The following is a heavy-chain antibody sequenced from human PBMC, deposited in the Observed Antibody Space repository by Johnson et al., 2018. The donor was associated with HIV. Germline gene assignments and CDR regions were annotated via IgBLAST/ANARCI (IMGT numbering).Heavy chain of an antibody. J-gene: IGHJ3*02. Sequence: VQLVESGGGLVQPGESLRLSCAASGFTVSNNYMHWVRQAPGKGLEWVSVIYSGGNTYYADSVKGRFIISRDNFKNTLYLQMNSLRAEDTAVYYCARDGNAGYCTNGVCYNDAFDIWGQGIMVTVSS. D-gene: IGHD2-8*01. CDR1: GFTVSNNY. V-gene: IGHV3-66*01. CDR2: IYSGGNT. CDR3: ARDGNAGYCTNGVCYNDAFDI.